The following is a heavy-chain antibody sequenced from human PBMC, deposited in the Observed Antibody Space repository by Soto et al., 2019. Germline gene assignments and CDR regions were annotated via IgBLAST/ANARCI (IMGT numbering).Heavy chain of an antibody. CDR3: ARDMGIADPYYFDY. V-gene: IGHV3-23*01. Sequence: GGSLRLSCAASGFTFRSYAMSWVRQAPGKGLEWVSGISGSGISTHYADSVKGRFTVSRDNAKNSLYLQMNSLRDEDTAVYYCARDMGIADPYYFDYWGQGTLVTVSS. D-gene: IGHD6-13*01. J-gene: IGHJ4*02. CDR2: ISGSGIST. CDR1: GFTFRSYA.